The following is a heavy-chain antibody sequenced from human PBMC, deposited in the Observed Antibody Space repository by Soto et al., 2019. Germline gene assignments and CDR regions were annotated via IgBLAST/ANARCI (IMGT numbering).Heavy chain of an antibody. Sequence: PGGSLRLSCAASGFTFSSYGMHWVRQAPGKGLEWVAVISYDGSNKYYADSVKGRFTISRVNSKNTLYLQMNSLRAEDTAVYYCAVTFGGDDAFDIWGQGTMVTVSS. J-gene: IGHJ3*02. CDR3: AVTFGGDDAFDI. CDR2: ISYDGSNK. V-gene: IGHV3-30*03. D-gene: IGHD2-21*02. CDR1: GFTFSSYG.